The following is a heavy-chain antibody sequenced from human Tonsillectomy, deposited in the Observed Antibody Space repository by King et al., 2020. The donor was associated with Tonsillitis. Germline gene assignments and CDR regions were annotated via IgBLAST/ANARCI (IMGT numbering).Heavy chain of an antibody. Sequence: EVQLVQSGGGLVQPGGSLRLSCAASGFTFSSYAMSWVRQAPGKGLDWVSGMYDSGGNQYYADSVNGRFTISRDNSKNTLFLQMSILRADDTAVYYCAKRLGTGTTDWCDPWGQGTLVTVSS. CDR3: AKRLGTGTTDWCDP. V-gene: IGHV3-23*04. CDR2: MYDSGGNQ. J-gene: IGHJ5*02. CDR1: GFTFSSYA. D-gene: IGHD1-7*01.